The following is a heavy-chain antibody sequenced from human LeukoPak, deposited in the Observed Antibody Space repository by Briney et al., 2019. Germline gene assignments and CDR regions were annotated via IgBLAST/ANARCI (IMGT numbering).Heavy chain of an antibody. Sequence: PSETLSLTCTVSGGSISSYYWSWIRQPPGKGLEWIGYIYYSGSTNYNPSLKSRVTISVDTSENQFSLKLSSVTAADTAVYYCARAESITIFGVVIGGMDVWGQGTTVTVSS. CDR1: GGSISSYY. J-gene: IGHJ6*02. CDR2: IYYSGST. V-gene: IGHV4-59*01. CDR3: ARAESITIFGVVIGGMDV. D-gene: IGHD3-3*01.